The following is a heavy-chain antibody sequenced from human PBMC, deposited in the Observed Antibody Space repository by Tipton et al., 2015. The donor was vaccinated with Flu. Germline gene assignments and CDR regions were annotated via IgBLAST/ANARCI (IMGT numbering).Heavy chain of an antibody. CDR2: INQDGSEK. V-gene: IGHV3-7*03. CDR3: AGAIAAAGSF. D-gene: IGHD6-13*01. Sequence: SLRLSCAASGFTFSSYWMTWVRQAPGKGLEWVANINQDGSEKYSVDSVKGRFTISRDNAKNSLYLQMNSLRAEDTAVYYCAGAIAAAGSFWGQGTLVTVSS. CDR1: GFTFSSYW. J-gene: IGHJ4*02.